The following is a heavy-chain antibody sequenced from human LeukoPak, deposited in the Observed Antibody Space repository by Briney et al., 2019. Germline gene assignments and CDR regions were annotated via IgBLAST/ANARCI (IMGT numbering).Heavy chain of an antibody. D-gene: IGHD1-14*01. V-gene: IGHV4-4*02. CDR3: AGSSEPRAFDH. CDR2: IYRGGRM. CDR1: SGSSSVNDW. Sequence: PSETLSLTCTVSSGSSSVNDWLNWVRQPPGKGLEWIGEIYRGGRMNYNPSLESRVSISVDESRNQFSLKVNSVTAADTAVYYCAGSSEPRAFDHWGHGILVTVSS. J-gene: IGHJ4*01.